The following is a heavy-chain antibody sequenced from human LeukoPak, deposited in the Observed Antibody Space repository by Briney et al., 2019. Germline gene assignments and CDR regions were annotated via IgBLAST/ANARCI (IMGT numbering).Heavy chain of an antibody. J-gene: IGHJ6*03. Sequence: SETLSLTCAVYGGSFSGYYWSWIRQPPGKGLEWIGEINHSGSTNYNPSLKSRVTISVDTSKNQFSLKLSSVTAADTAVYYCAQVIGAAGGPFYYYYYMDVWGKGTTVTISS. D-gene: IGHD6-13*01. CDR1: GGSFSGYY. V-gene: IGHV4-34*01. CDR2: INHSGST. CDR3: AQVIGAAGGPFYYYYYMDV.